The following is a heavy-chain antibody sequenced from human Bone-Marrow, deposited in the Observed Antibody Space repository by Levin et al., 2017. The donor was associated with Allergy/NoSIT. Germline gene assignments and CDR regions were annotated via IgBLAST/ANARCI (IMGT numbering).Heavy chain of an antibody. Sequence: TGESLKISCKASGYTFSNYGVSWVRQAPGQGLEWMGWVSGDDGNTYYTEKWKGRVTFTTESSTSTAYMEMRSLRPDDTAKYFCARVDMLTGYYVFDFWGQGTLVSVSS. D-gene: IGHD3-9*01. J-gene: IGHJ4*02. V-gene: IGHV1-18*04. CDR2: VSGDDGNT. CDR3: ARVDMLTGYYVFDF. CDR1: GYTFSNYG.